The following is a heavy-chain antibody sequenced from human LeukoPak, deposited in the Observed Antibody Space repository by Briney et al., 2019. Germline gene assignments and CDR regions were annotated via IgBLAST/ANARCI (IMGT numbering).Heavy chain of an antibody. CDR1: GGSISSGSYY. CDR3: ARTLPLAGGDP. J-gene: IGHJ5*02. Sequence: SETLSLTCTVSGGSISSGSYYWSWIRQPAGKGLEWIGRIYTSGSTNYNPSLKSRVTISVDTSKNQFSLKLSSVTAADTAVYYCARTLPLAGGDPWGQGTLVTVSS. CDR2: IYTSGST. D-gene: IGHD1-1*01. V-gene: IGHV4-61*02.